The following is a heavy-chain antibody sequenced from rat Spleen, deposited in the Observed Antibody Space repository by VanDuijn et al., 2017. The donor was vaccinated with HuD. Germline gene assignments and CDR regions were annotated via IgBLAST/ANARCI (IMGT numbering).Heavy chain of an antibody. J-gene: IGHJ2*01. V-gene: IGHV2-41*01. CDR2: IWNSGGK. Sequence: QVQLRESGPGLVQPSQTLSLSCTVAGFSLTDYNVHWVRQPPGKGLEWMGVIWNSGGKRYNSALKSRLSISKDTSKSQVFLKMNSLQTEDTATYYCARDWSYNSGFDYWGQGVMVTVSS. CDR1: GFSLTDYN. CDR3: ARDWSYNSGFDY. D-gene: IGHD4-3*01.